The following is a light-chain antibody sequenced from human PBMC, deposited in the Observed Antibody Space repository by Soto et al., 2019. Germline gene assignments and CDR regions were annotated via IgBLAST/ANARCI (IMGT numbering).Light chain of an antibody. Sequence: QSVLTQPASVSGSPGQSITISCTGTSSDVGSYNLVSWYQQHPGKAPKLMIYEVSKRPSGVSNRFSGSKSGNTASLTISGVQAEDEADYYCCSYAGSSTRYGFGTGNKVTVL. CDR3: CSYAGSSTRYG. V-gene: IGLV2-23*02. CDR2: EVS. J-gene: IGLJ1*01. CDR1: SSDVGSYNL.